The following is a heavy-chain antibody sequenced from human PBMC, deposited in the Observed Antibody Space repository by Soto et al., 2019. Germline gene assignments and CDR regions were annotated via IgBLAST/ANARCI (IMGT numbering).Heavy chain of an antibody. J-gene: IGHJ2*01. D-gene: IGHD6-19*01. CDR1: GFTFSSYG. V-gene: IGHV3-33*01. CDR3: ARDQVDSSGWQRRYFDP. Sequence: PGGSLRLSCAASGFTFSSYGMHWVRQAPCKGLEWVAVIWYDGSNKYYADSVKGRFTISRDNSKNTLYLQMNSLRAEDTAVYYCARDQVDSSGWQRRYFDPWGRGTLVTVSS. CDR2: IWYDGSNK.